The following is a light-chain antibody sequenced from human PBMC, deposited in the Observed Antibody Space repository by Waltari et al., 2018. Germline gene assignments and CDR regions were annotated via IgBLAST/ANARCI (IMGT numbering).Light chain of an antibody. J-gene: IGLJ2*01. Sequence: QSALTQPASVSVSPGQSITISCTRTSSDLGSDNLVSWYQQHPGKAPKLMIYDVTKRPSGISSRFSGSKSGITASLTISGLQAEDEADYYCCSYAGFSTVVFGGGTKLTVL. CDR3: CSYAGFSTVV. CDR1: SSDLGSDNL. V-gene: IGLV2-23*02. CDR2: DVT.